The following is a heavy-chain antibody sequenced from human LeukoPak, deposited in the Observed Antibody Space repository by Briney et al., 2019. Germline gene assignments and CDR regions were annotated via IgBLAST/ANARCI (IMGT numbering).Heavy chain of an antibody. J-gene: IGHJ3*02. V-gene: IGHV3-74*01. D-gene: IGHD6-13*01. CDR1: GFTFSGYD. CDR3: ARASLIAAAGTTRAFDI. CDR2: INSDGSST. Sequence: PGGSLRLSCAASGFTFSGYDMHWVRQAPGKGLVWVSRINSDGSSTSYADSVKGRFTISRDNAKNTLYLQMNSLRAEDTAVYYCARASLIAAAGTTRAFDIWGQGTMVTVSS.